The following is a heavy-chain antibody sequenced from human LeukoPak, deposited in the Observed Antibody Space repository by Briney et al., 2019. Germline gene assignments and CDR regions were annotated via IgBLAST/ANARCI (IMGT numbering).Heavy chain of an antibody. J-gene: IGHJ5*02. D-gene: IGHD3-16*01. Sequence: SETLSLTCSVSGMSITSRHYWGWIRQPPGKGLEWIGSASHSDSPYYNPSLERRVTISLDTSRNQFSLQLTSVTAADTALYYCARDFGETSLPNWFDPWGQGTMVIVSS. CDR3: ARDFGETSLPNWFDP. CDR2: ASHSDSP. CDR1: GMSITSRHY. V-gene: IGHV4-38-2*02.